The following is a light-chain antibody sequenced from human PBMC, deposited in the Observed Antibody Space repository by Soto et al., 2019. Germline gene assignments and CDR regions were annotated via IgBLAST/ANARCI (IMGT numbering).Light chain of an antibody. Sequence: EIVLTQSPATLSLSPGERATFSCKASQSVGTSLAWFQQKPGQAPRLRIYDASVRATGIPARFSGSGSGTDFTLTISRLQPEDIAMDYCQQSSNWPPWTFGRGTRVEI. CDR1: QSVGTS. CDR2: DAS. J-gene: IGKJ1*01. V-gene: IGKV3-11*01. CDR3: QQSSNWPPWT.